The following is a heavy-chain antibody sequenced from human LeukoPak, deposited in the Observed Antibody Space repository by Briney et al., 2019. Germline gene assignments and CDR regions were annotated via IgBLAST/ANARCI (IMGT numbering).Heavy chain of an antibody. J-gene: IGHJ4*02. CDR3: ARRYCSGGSCHFDS. CDR1: GFTFSSYW. D-gene: IGHD2-15*01. CDR2: ISNTNTAI. Sequence: GGSLRLSCAASGFTFSSYWMNWVRQAPGKGLEWISYISNTNTAIYYADSVKGRFTISRDNAKDSLYLQMNSLRAEDTAMYYCARRYCSGGSCHFDSWGRGTLVTVSS. V-gene: IGHV3-48*01.